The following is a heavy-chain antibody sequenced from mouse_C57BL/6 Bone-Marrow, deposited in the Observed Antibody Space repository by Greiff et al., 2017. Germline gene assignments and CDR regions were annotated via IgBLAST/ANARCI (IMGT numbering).Heavy chain of an antibody. Sequence: VQLVESGAELVKPGASVKISCKASGYTFTDYSINWVKQRPGQGLEWIGKFGPGSGSTYYNEKFKGKATLTVDKSSSTAYMQHSSPTSEDAADYVCARWFDYWGQGTTLTVSS. V-gene: IGHV1-77*01. CDR1: GYTFTDYS. CDR2: FGPGSGST. J-gene: IGHJ2*01. CDR3: ARWFDY.